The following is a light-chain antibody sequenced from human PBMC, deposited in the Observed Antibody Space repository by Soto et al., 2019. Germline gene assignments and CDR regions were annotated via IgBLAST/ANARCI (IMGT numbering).Light chain of an antibody. CDR1: QGIYNY. Sequence: DIQMTQSPSSLSASVGDRVTITCRASQGIYNYLAWYQAKPGKVPKLLIYAASTLQSGVPSRFSGSGSGTDFTLTISSLQPEDVGTYYCQRYNNAPRAFSQGTKVDIK. V-gene: IGKV1-27*01. J-gene: IGKJ1*01. CDR3: QRYNNAPRA. CDR2: AAS.